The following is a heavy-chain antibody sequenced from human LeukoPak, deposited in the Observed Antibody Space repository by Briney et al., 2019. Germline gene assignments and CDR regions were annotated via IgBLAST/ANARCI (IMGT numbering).Heavy chain of an antibody. D-gene: IGHD4-17*01. CDR2: IRYDGSNK. CDR1: GFTFSSYG. Sequence: GSLRLSCAASGFTFSSYGMHWVRQAPGKGLEWVAFIRYDGSNKYYADSVKGRFTISRDNSKNTLYLQINSLRAEDTAVYYCAKGTSDYGDQNDYWGQGTLVTVSS. V-gene: IGHV3-30*02. CDR3: AKGTSDYGDQNDY. J-gene: IGHJ4*02.